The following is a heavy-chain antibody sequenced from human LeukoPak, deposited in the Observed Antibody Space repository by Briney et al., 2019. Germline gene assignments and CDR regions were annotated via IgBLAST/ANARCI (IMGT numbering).Heavy chain of an antibody. V-gene: IGHV4-39*01. Sequence: SETLSLTCTVSGGSISSSSYYWGWIRQPPGKGLEWIGSIYYSGSTYYNPSLKSRVTISVDTSKNQFSLKLSSVTAPDSAVYYCARALNYDILTGYSHYYFDYWGQGTLVTVSS. CDR3: ARALNYDILTGYSHYYFDY. CDR2: IYYSGST. D-gene: IGHD3-9*01. J-gene: IGHJ4*02. CDR1: GGSISSSSYY.